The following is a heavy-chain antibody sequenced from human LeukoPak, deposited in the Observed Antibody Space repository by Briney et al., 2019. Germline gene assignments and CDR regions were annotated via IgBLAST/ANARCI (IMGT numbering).Heavy chain of an antibody. D-gene: IGHD2-2*01. V-gene: IGHV3-23*01. CDR3: AKDFLVVVVTPARFDN. CDR2: ISGSGSST. CDR1: GFTFSSFA. Sequence: GGSLRLSCAASGFTFSSFAMSWVRQAPGKGREWVSAISGSGSSTYYADSVKGRFTISRDNSKNTLYLQMNSLGVEDTAVYYCAKDFLVVVVTPARFDNWGQGTLVTVSS. J-gene: IGHJ4*02.